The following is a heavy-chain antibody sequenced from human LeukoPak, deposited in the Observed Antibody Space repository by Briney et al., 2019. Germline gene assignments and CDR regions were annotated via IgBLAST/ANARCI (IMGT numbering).Heavy chain of an antibody. V-gene: IGHV4-34*01. D-gene: IGHD3-3*01. J-gene: IGHJ5*02. CDR1: SGSFSGYY. CDR3: ARKWQTIFGVVRNWFDP. Sequence: SETLSLTCAVYSGSFSGYYWSWIRQPPGKGLEWIGEINHSGSTNYNPSLKSRVTISVDTSKNQFSLKLSSVTAADTAVYYCARKWQTIFGVVRNWFDPWGQGTLVTVSS. CDR2: INHSGST.